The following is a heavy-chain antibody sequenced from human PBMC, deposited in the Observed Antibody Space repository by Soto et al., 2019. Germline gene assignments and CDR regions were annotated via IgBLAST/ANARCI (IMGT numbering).Heavy chain of an antibody. D-gene: IGHD5-12*01. J-gene: IGHJ3*02. V-gene: IGHV3-30*18. CDR2: ISYDGSNK. CDR3: AKDQGRDGYREDAFDI. CDR1: GFTFSSYG. Sequence: LRLSCAASGFTFSSYGMHWVRQAPGKGLEWVAVISYDGSNKYYADSVKGRFTISRDNSKNTLYLQMNSLRAEDTAVYYCAKDQGRDGYREDAFDIWGQGTMVTVSS.